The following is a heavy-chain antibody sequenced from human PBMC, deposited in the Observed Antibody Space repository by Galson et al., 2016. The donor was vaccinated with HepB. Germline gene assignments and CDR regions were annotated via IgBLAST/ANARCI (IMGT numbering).Heavy chain of an antibody. V-gene: IGHV1-3*01. CDR1: GYTFSNYA. Sequence: SVKVSCKASGYTFSNYAVHWVRQAPGQTFEWMGWINAGNGNTKYSQKFQDRVTLTRDTSATTLYMQLSSLRSEDTAVYYCARAAYCSSSRGSDAFDVWGPGTMVTVSS. D-gene: IGHD2-2*01. CDR3: ARAAYCSSSRGSDAFDV. CDR2: INAGNGNT. J-gene: IGHJ3*01.